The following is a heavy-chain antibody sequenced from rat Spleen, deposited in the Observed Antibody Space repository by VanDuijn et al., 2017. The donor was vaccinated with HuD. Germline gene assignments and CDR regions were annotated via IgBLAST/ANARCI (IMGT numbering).Heavy chain of an antibody. J-gene: IGHJ4*01. V-gene: IGHV5-46*01. CDR2: IITRGGST. Sequence: EVQLVESGGDLVQPGRSVRLSCAASGFTFSNFPMAWVRQAPTKGLEWVATIITRGGSTYYRDSVKGRFTISRDNAKSSLYLQMDSLRSEDTATYYCARHNSGYGVMDAWGQGASVTVSS. CDR3: ARHNSGYGVMDA. D-gene: IGHD4-3*01. CDR1: GFTFSNFP.